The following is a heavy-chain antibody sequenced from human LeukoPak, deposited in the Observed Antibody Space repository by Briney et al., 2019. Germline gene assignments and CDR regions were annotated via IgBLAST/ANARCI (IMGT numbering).Heavy chain of an antibody. CDR1: GYTFTGYY. CDR3: ATLFSAVSAIPRDDS. J-gene: IGHJ4*02. D-gene: IGHD5/OR15-5a*01. V-gene: IGHV1-2*02. Sequence: ASVKVSCKASGYTFTGYYIHWVRQAPGQGLEWMGWLNPSTGGTDFAQKFKGRVTMTRDTSINTAYIELTSLRSDDTAIYCCATLFSAVSAIPRDDSWGQGTLVTVSS. CDR2: LNPSTGGT.